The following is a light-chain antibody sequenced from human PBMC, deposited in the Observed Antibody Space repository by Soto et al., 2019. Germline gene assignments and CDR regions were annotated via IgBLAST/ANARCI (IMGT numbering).Light chain of an antibody. V-gene: IGKV3-15*01. J-gene: IGKJ2*01. CDR2: GAS. Sequence: EIVMTQSPATLSVSLGERATLSCRASQSVSSNLARYKQKPGQPPSLLIYGASARATGIPARFSGSGSGTEFTLTISSLQSEDFAVYYCQHYNNWPFTFGQGTKVDIK. CDR3: QHYNNWPFT. CDR1: QSVSSN.